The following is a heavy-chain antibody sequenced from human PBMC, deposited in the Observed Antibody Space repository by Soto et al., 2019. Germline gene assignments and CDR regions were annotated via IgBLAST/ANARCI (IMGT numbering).Heavy chain of an antibody. D-gene: IGHD2-2*01. Sequence: SVSNAWMNWVRPAPGKGLEWVGRIKSKTDGGTTDYAAPVKGRFTISRDDSKNTLYLQMNSLKTEDTAVYYCTTGGIVLVPAEDSFDYWGQGTLVTVSS. V-gene: IGHV3-15*07. CDR3: TTGGIVLVPAEDSFDY. J-gene: IGHJ4*02. CDR2: IKSKTDGGTT. CDR1: SVSNAW.